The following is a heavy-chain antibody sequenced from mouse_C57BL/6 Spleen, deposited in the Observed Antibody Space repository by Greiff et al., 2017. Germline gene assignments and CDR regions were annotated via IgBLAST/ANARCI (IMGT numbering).Heavy chain of an antibody. D-gene: IGHD1-1*01. CDR3: RIYYYVSEAMDY. CDR2: INRDNGDT. J-gene: IGHJ4*01. Sequence: EVQLQESGPELVKPGDSVKISCKSTGYSFPAYFMNWVMQSHGKSLEWIGRINRDNGDTFYNQKFKGKATMTVDKSSSTAHMELRSLKSEDSAVYYCRIYYYVSEAMDYWGQGTTVTVSS. CDR1: GYSFPAYF. V-gene: IGHV1-20*01.